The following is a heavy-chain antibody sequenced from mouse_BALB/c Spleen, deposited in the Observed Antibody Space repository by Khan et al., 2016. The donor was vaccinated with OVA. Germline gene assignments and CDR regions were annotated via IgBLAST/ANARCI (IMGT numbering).Heavy chain of an antibody. CDR3: ANTASIKY. D-gene: IGHD1-2*01. J-gene: IGHJ2*01. CDR2: ISYSGST. CDR1: GYSITSGYG. Sequence: VQLKQSGPGLVKPSQSLSLTCTVTGYSITSGYGWNWIRQFLGNKLERLGYISYSGSTNYNPSLKSRISITRDTSKNQFFLQLNSVTTEDTATYYYANTASIKYWGQGTTLTVSA. V-gene: IGHV3-2*02.